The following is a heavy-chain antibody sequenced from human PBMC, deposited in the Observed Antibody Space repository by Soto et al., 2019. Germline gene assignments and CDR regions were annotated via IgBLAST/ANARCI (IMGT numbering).Heavy chain of an antibody. J-gene: IGHJ4*02. CDR2: ISSSGSTI. CDR1: GFTFSSYE. CDR3: ARGQYSSGGGYFDY. V-gene: IGHV3-48*03. D-gene: IGHD6-19*01. Sequence: EVQLVESGGGLVQPGGSLRLSCAASGFTFSSYEMNWVRQAPGKGLEWVSYISSSGSTIYYADSVKGRFTISRDNAKNSRYLQMNSLGAEDRAVYYWARGQYSSGGGYFDYWGQETLVTVSS.